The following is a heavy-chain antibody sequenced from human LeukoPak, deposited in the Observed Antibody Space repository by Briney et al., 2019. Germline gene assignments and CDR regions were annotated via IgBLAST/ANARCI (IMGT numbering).Heavy chain of an antibody. Sequence: TLSLTCAISGDSVSSNSAAWNWIRQSPSSGLEWLGRTYYRSKWYYDYAVAVKSRISINPDTSKNQFSLQLNSVTPEDTAVYYCARAPAYGDYAYYYYGMDVWGQGTTVTVSS. CDR3: ARAPAYGDYAYYYYGMDV. J-gene: IGHJ6*02. D-gene: IGHD4-17*01. CDR1: GDSVSSNSAA. CDR2: TYYRSKWYY. V-gene: IGHV6-1*01.